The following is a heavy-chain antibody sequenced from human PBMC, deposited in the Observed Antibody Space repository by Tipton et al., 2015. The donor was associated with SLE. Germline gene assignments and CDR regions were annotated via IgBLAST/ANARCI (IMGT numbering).Heavy chain of an antibody. Sequence: TLSLTCAVYGGSFSGQYWTWIRQPPGQGLEWIGYTYYTGNTLYKPSLKSRVTISLDTSKNQFSLRLSSVTAADTAVYYCARGRLYVDDWGQGTLVTVSS. J-gene: IGHJ4*02. CDR1: GGSFSGQY. CDR2: TYYTGNT. D-gene: IGHD3-16*02. V-gene: IGHV4-59*11. CDR3: ARGRLYVDD.